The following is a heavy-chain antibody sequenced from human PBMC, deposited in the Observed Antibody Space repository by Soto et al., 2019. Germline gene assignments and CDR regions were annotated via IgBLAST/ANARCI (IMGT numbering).Heavy chain of an antibody. CDR1: GGSFSNYL. CDR2: INQDGST. V-gene: IGHV4-34*01. D-gene: IGHD5-12*01. J-gene: IGHJ1*01. CDR3: ARGEYEKWHPQAY. Sequence: SETLSLTCAVYGGSFSNYLWTWIRQPPGKGLEWIGEINQDGSTNYSPSLKSRVTISVDTSNNQFSLKVTSVTAADTAVYYCARGEYEKWHPQAYWGQGTLVTVSS.